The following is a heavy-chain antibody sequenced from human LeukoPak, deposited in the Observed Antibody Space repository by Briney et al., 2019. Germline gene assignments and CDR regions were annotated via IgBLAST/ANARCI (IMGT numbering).Heavy chain of an antibody. J-gene: IGHJ6*02. V-gene: IGHV3-30*04. CDR1: GFTFSSYA. CDR3: ARGTGTTLTYYYYGMDV. Sequence: GGSLRLSCAASGFTFSSYAMHWVRQAPGKGLEWVAVISYDGGNKYYADSVKGRFTISRDNSKNTLYLQMNSLRAEDTAVYYCARGTGTTLTYYYYGMDVWGQGTTVTVSS. D-gene: IGHD1-1*01. CDR2: ISYDGGNK.